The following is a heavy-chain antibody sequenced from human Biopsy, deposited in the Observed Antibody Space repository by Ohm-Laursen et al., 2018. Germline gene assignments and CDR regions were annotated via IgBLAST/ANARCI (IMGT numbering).Heavy chain of an antibody. J-gene: IGHJ4*02. Sequence: SLRLSCAAFGFAFNLYEMNWVRQAPGKGLEWASSISGSSTYIYYADPVKGRFTISRDNAKNSLYLQMNSLRAEDTAVYYCARAYPPPGRRLVAVAGDFDCWGQGTRVTVSS. CDR2: ISGSSTYI. CDR1: GFAFNLYE. CDR3: ARAYPPPGRRLVAVAGDFDC. V-gene: IGHV3-21*01. D-gene: IGHD2-15*01.